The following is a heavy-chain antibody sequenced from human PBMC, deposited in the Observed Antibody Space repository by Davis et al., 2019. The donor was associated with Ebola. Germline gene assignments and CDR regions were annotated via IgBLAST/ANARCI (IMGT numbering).Heavy chain of an antibody. Sequence: ASVKVSCKTSGYTFTSYGISWVRQAPGQGLEWMGWISAYNGNTNYAQKLQGRVTMTTDTSTSTAYMELRSLRSDDTAVYYCARDANYDFWSGYYTWSYYFDYWGQGTLVTVSS. CDR1: GYTFTSYG. CDR2: ISAYNGNT. V-gene: IGHV1-18*01. D-gene: IGHD3-3*01. CDR3: ARDANYDFWSGYYTWSYYFDY. J-gene: IGHJ4*02.